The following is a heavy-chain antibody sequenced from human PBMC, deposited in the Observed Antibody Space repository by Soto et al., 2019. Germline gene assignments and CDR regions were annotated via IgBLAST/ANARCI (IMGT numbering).Heavy chain of an antibody. V-gene: IGHV1-69*12. CDR1: GGTFSSYA. D-gene: IGHD6-13*01. CDR2: IIPIFGTA. J-gene: IGHJ6*02. CDR3: ARDPPRIAAPHYYYGMDV. Sequence: QVQLVQSGAGVKKPGSSVKVSCKASGGTFSSYAISWVRQAPGQGLEWMGGIIPIFGTANYAQKFQGRVTITADESTSTAYMELSSLRSEDTAVYYCARDPPRIAAPHYYYGMDVWGQGTTVTVSS.